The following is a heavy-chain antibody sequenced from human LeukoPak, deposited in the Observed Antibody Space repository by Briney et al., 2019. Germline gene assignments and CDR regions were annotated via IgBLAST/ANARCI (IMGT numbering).Heavy chain of an antibody. CDR1: GYTFTSYD. D-gene: IGHD6-19*01. CDR2: MNPNSGNT. Sequence: ASVKVSCEASGYTFTSYDINWVRQATGQGLEWMGWMNPNSGNTGYAQKFQGRVTMTRNTSISTAYMELSSLRSEDTAVYYCATTVAGAGSYDYWGQGTLVTVSS. J-gene: IGHJ4*02. CDR3: ATTVAGAGSYDY. V-gene: IGHV1-8*01.